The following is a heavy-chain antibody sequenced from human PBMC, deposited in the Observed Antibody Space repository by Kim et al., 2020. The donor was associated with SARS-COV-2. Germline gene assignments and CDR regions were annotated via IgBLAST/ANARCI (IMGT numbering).Heavy chain of an antibody. CDR2: ISGRGDSA. Sequence: GGSLRLSCAASGFTFSSYAMTWVRQAPGKGLEWVSAISGRGDSAYYADSVKGRFTISRDNSKNTLYLQMNSLRAEDTAVYYCAKGPYRLAVAGTPDFDYWGQGTPVTVSS. CDR1: GFTFSSYA. V-gene: IGHV3-23*01. CDR3: AKGPYRLAVAGTPDFDY. J-gene: IGHJ4*02. D-gene: IGHD6-19*01.